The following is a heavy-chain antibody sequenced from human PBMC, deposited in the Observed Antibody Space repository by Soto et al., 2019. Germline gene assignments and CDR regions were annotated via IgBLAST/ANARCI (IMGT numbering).Heavy chain of an antibody. Sequence: VQLVQSGAEVKKPESSVKVSCKASGDTFSTKAITWVRQAPGQGLEWMGGIIPLLGRTNYAPNLQGRVTITADASTSTVYRELSSLRSEDTAIYYCARGVLVVAATPREDSFDIWGQGTKVTVSS. CDR3: ARGVLVVAATPREDSFDI. CDR2: IIPLLGRT. CDR1: GDTFSTKA. V-gene: IGHV1-69*12. J-gene: IGHJ3*02. D-gene: IGHD2-21*01.